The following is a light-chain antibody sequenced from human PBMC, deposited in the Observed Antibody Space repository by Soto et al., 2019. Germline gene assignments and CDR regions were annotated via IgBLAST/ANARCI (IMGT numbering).Light chain of an antibody. Sequence: IQMTQSPSSLSASVGDRVTITCRASQTINSYLHWYQQKPGKTPKLLIYNSSNLQSGVPSRFSGSGSVTDFPLTIITLQPEDFATYYCQHGGAFGPGTKVDIK. CDR3: QHGGA. CDR2: NSS. V-gene: IGKV1-39*01. J-gene: IGKJ3*01. CDR1: QTINSY.